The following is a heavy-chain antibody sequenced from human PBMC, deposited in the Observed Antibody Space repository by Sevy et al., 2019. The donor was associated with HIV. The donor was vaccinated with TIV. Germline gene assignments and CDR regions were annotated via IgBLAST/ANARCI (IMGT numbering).Heavy chain of an antibody. D-gene: IGHD5-18*01. J-gene: IGHJ4*02. Sequence: GGSLRLSCVASGFTFSDSWMTWVRQAPGKGLEGVAFINDYGSRLGYVDSVRGRFTISRENTKNSLYLQMNSLRAEDMYVYFCARDRVYSALDDWGQGTLVTVSS. V-gene: IGHV3-7*01. CDR2: INDYGSRL. CDR1: GFTFSDSW. CDR3: ARDRVYSALDD.